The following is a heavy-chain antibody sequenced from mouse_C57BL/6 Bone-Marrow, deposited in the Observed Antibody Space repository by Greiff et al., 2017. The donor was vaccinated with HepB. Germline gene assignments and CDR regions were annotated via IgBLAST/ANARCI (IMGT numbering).Heavy chain of an antibody. D-gene: IGHD1-1*01. V-gene: IGHV1-54*01. Sequence: QVHVKQSGAELVRPGTSVKVSCKASGYAFTNYLIEWVKQRPGQGLEWIGVINPGSGGTNYNEKFKGKATLTADKSSSTAYMQLSSLTSEDSAVYFCARDGSSSLYWYFDVWGTGTTVTVSS. CDR2: INPGSGGT. CDR1: GYAFTNYL. CDR3: ARDGSSSLYWYFDV. J-gene: IGHJ1*03.